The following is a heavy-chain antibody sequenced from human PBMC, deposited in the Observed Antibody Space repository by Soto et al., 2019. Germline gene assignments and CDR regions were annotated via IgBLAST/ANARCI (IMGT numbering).Heavy chain of an antibody. V-gene: IGHV3-33*01. CDR2: IWDDGSNK. Sequence: QVQLVESGGGVVQPGRSLRLSCAASGFTFSSYGMHWVRQAPGKGLEWVAVIWDDGSNKYYADSVKGRFTISRANSKNTLYLQMHSLRAEDTAVYYCAGTQGSGGTGPFDYWGQGTLVTVSS. CDR3: AGTQGSGGTGPFDY. J-gene: IGHJ4*02. D-gene: IGHD6-19*01. CDR1: GFTFSSYG.